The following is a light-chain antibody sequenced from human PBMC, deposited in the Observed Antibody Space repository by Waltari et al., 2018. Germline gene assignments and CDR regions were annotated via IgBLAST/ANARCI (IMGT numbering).Light chain of an antibody. J-gene: IGLJ2*01. CDR3: NSYTSSTNVV. V-gene: IGLV2-14*03. CDR1: SGDVGAHNY. Sequence: QSVLTQSASVSGSPGQSITISCTGTSGDVGAHNYVSWYQQPPGKAPQPIIYDVSKRPSGVSNRISASKSGNTASLTISGLQAEDEAHYYCNSYTSSTNVVFGGGTKLTVL. CDR2: DVS.